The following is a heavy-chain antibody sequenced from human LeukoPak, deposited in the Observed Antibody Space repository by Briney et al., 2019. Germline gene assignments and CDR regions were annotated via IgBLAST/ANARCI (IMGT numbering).Heavy chain of an antibody. CDR1: GGSISSYY. Sequence: SETLPLTCSVSGGSISSYYWTWIPQPAGKGLEWVGRIYTSESTNYNPSHKSSGTKSVEPSKNQCSQKLSSWPAADTAVYYCARVGITIFGVDWYYFDYWGQGTLVTVSS. J-gene: IGHJ4*02. CDR3: ARVGITIFGVDWYYFDY. CDR2: IYTSEST. V-gene: IGHV4-4*07. D-gene: IGHD3-3*01.